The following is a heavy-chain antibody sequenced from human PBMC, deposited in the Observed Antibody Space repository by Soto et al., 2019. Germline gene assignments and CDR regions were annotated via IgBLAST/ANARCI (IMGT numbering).Heavy chain of an antibody. D-gene: IGHD3-3*01. CDR2: IIPIFGTA. J-gene: IGHJ4*02. CDR1: GGTFSSYA. Sequence: SVKVSCKASGGTFSSYAISWVRQAPGQGLEWMGGIIPIFGTANYAQKFQGRVTITADESTSTAYMELSSLRSEDTAVYYCASGQGKEKAELRPVRYFDYWGQGTLVTVSS. CDR3: ASGQGKEKAELRPVRYFDY. V-gene: IGHV1-69*13.